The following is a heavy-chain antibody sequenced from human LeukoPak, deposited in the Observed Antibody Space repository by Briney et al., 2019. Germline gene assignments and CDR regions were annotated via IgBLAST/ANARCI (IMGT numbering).Heavy chain of an antibody. J-gene: IGHJ4*02. CDR2: ISSSSSYI. Sequence: PGGTLRLSCAASGFTFSSYSMNWVRQAPGKGLEWVSSISSSSSYIYYADSVKGRFTISRDNAKNSLYLQMNSLRAEDTAVYYWASGGSAYYFAYGAQEPLAPFPS. CDR1: GFTFSSYS. D-gene: IGHD3-16*01. V-gene: IGHV3-21*01. CDR3: ASGGSAYYFAY.